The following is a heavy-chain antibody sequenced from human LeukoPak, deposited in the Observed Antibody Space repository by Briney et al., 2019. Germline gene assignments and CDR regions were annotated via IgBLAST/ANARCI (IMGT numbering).Heavy chain of an antibody. CDR2: INHSGST. J-gene: IGHJ4*02. CDR3: ARDLAGHFGGFYFDY. V-gene: IGHV4-34*01. Sequence: SETLSLTCAVYGGSFSTYYWSWIRQPPEKGLEWIGEINHSGSTNYNPSLKSRVTISVDTSKNQFSLKLSSVTAADTAVYYCARDLAGHFGGFYFDYWGQGTLVTVSS. CDR1: GGSFSTYY. D-gene: IGHD2-21*01.